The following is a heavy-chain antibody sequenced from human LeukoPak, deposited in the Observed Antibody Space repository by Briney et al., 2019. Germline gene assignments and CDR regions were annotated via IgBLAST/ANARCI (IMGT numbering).Heavy chain of an antibody. CDR2: IWFDGSNK. J-gene: IGHJ4*02. CDR1: GFTFSSYG. Sequence: GGSLRLSCEASGFTFSSYGMHWVRQAPGKGLEWVAVIWFDGSNKYYGDSVKGRFTISRDNSKNTLYLQMNSLRAEDTALYYCAKGDYYDSSGRFDYWGQGTLVTVSS. CDR3: AKGDYYDSSGRFDY. V-gene: IGHV3-30*02. D-gene: IGHD3-22*01.